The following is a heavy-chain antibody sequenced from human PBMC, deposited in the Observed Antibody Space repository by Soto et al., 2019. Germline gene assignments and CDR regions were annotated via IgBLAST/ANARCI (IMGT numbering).Heavy chain of an antibody. Sequence: QVQLVESGGGVVQPGRSLRLSCAASGFTFSSYAMHWVRQAPGKGLEWVAVISYDGSNKYYADSVKGRFTISRDNSKNSLYLQMNSLRAEDTAVYYCARDLGDYPLFYFDYWGQGTLVTVSS. CDR3: ARDLGDYPLFYFDY. J-gene: IGHJ4*02. CDR2: ISYDGSNK. CDR1: GFTFSSYA. D-gene: IGHD4-17*01. V-gene: IGHV3-30-3*01.